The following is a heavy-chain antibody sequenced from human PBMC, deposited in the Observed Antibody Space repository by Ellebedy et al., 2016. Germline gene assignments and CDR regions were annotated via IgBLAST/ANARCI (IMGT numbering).Heavy chain of an antibody. CDR1: AVSFTSYY. J-gene: IGHJ2*01. Sequence: SETLSLXXTVSAVSFTSYYWSWIRQPPGKGLEWLGYIHHDGRNHYNPSLQSRVTMSVDTSKKQFSLKLRSVTAADTAVYYCARGRGSNYYDSSGYYDLWGRGTLVTVSS. V-gene: IGHV4-4*09. D-gene: IGHD3-22*01. CDR2: IHHDGRN. CDR3: ARGRGSNYYDSSGYYDL.